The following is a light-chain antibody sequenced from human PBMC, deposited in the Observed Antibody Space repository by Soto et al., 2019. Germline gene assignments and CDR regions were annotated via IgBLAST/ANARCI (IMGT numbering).Light chain of an antibody. CDR1: QRISTN. CDR2: GAS. CDR3: KQYNNWPPAYT. V-gene: IGKV3-15*01. Sequence: EIVMTQSPATLSVSPGESATLSCRASQRISTNLAWYQQKGGQPPRLLSYGASTRATGITQRFSGSGSGTDFPLTISSLQSEDFAVYYCKQYNNWPPAYTFGQGTRVESK. J-gene: IGKJ2*01.